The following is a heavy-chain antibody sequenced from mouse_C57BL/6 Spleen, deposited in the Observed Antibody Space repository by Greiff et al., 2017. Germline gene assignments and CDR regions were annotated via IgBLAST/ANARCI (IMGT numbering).Heavy chain of an antibody. D-gene: IGHD1-1*01. CDR1: GYAFSSSW. Sequence: QVQLQQSGPELVKPGASVKISCKASGYAFSSSWMNWVKQRPGKGLEWIGRIYPGDGDTNYNGKFKGKATLTADKSSSTAYMQLSSLTSEDSAVYFCARRGSSSAMDYWGQGTPVTVSS. V-gene: IGHV1-82*01. CDR2: IYPGDGDT. CDR3: ARRGSSSAMDY. J-gene: IGHJ4*01.